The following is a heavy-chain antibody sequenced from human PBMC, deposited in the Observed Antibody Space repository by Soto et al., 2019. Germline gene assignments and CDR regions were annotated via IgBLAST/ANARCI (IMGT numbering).Heavy chain of an antibody. D-gene: IGHD3-22*01. CDR1: GGAISSGDYY. V-gene: IGHV4-31*01. CDR3: ARRDRSGFSYWLDT. CDR2: LYFSGTT. Sequence: QVQLQESGPGLVKPSQTLSLTCTVSGGAISSGDYYWSWIRQHPGKGLEWIGTLYFSGTTYYNPSLNSLVTISVDTSKNQFSLNLSSVTAADTAVYYCARRDRSGFSYWLDTWGQGTLGTVSS. J-gene: IGHJ5*02.